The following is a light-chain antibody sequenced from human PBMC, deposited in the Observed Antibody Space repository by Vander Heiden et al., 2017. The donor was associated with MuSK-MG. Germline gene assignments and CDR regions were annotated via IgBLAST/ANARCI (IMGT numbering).Light chain of an antibody. CDR1: QRVSTY. J-gene: IGKJ1*01. Sequence: DIQMTQSPSSLPASVGDRVTITCRASQRVSTYLNWYQQKPGKAPKLLIYAASSLQSGVPSRFSGSGSGTDFTLTISGLQFEDSATYYCQQTFSTPRTFGQGTKVEIK. CDR2: AAS. V-gene: IGKV1-39*01. CDR3: QQTFSTPRT.